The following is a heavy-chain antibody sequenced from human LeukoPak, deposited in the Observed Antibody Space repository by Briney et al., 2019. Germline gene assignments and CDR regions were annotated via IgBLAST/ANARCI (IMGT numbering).Heavy chain of an antibody. CDR2: INHSGST. Sequence: PSETLSLTCAVYGGSFSGYYWSWIRQPPGKGLEWIGEINHSGSTNYNPSLKSRVTISVDTSKNQFSLKLSSVTAADTAVYYCARRRRGSYGLYYFDYWGQGTLVTVSS. CDR1: GGSFSGYY. D-gene: IGHD5-18*01. V-gene: IGHV4-34*01. J-gene: IGHJ4*02. CDR3: ARRRRGSYGLYYFDY.